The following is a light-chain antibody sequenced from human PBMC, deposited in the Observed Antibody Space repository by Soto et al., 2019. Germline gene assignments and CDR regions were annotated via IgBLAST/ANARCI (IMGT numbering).Light chain of an antibody. CDR3: QQYGSSPWT. CDR1: QSVSSSY. J-gene: IGKJ1*01. CDR2: GAS. V-gene: IGKV3-20*01. Sequence: EIVLTQSPGTLSLSPGERATLSCRASQSVSSSYLAWYQQKPGQAPRPLIYGASSRAIGIPDRFSGSGSGTDFTLTISRLEPEDFAVYDCQQYGSSPWTFGQGTNVEIK.